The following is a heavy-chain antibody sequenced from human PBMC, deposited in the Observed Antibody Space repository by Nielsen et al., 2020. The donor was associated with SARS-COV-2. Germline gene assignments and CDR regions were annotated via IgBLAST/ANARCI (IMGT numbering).Heavy chain of an antibody. V-gene: IGHV3-7*05. D-gene: IGHD1-26*01. CDR2: IKQDGSEK. CDR3: ARDAVGATSSDDAFDI. CDR1: GFTFSSYW. Sequence: GESLKISCAASGFTFSSYWMSWVRQAPGKGLEWVANIKQDGSEKYYVDSVKGRFTISRDNAKNSLYLQMNSLRAEDTAVYYCARDAVGATSSDDAFDIWGQGTMVTVSS. J-gene: IGHJ3*02.